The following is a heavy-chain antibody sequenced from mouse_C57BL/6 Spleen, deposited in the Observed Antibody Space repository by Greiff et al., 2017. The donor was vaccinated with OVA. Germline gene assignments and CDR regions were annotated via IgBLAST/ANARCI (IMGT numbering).Heavy chain of an antibody. CDR2: IDPSDSYT. CDR3: ARGGKLGRGYSDY. CDR1: GYTFTSYW. J-gene: IGHJ2*01. Sequence: VQLQQPWAELVRPGTPVKLSCKASGYTFTSYWMHWVKQRPGQGLEWIGVIDPSDSYTNYNQKFKGKATLTVDTSSSTAYMQLSSLTSEDSAVYYCARGGKLGRGYSDYWGEGTTLTVSS. V-gene: IGHV1-59*01. D-gene: IGHD4-1*01.